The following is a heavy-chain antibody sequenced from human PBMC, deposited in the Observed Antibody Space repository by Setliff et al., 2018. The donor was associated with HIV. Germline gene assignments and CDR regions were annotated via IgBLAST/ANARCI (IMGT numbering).Heavy chain of an antibody. D-gene: IGHD6-6*01. V-gene: IGHV1-18*01. CDR2: ISAYNGNT. Sequence: ASVKVSCKASGYTFTSYGISWVRQAPGQGLEWMGWISAYNGNTNYAQKLQGRVTMTRDTSTSTAYMELRSLRSDDTAVYYCARDPAPSSSASYFQHWGQGTPVTVSS. J-gene: IGHJ1*01. CDR3: ARDPAPSSSASYFQH. CDR1: GYTFTSYG.